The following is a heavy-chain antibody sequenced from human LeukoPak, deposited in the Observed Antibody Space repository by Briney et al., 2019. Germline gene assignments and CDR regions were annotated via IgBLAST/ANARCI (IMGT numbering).Heavy chain of an antibody. CDR1: GYTFTGYY. V-gene: IGHV1-69*04. Sequence: SVKVSCKASGYTFTGYYMHWVRQAPGQGLEWMGRIIPILGIANYAQKFQGRVTITADKSTSTAYMELSSLRSEDTAVYYCARETYYDFWSGYIFDYWGQGTLVTVSS. J-gene: IGHJ4*02. D-gene: IGHD3-3*01. CDR3: ARETYYDFWSGYIFDY. CDR2: IIPILGIA.